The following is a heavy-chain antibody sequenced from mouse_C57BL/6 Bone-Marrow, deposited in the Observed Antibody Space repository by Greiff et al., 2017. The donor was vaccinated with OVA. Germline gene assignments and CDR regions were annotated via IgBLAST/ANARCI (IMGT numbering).Heavy chain of an antibody. CDR2: ILPGSGST. J-gene: IGHJ3*01. D-gene: IGHD2-4*01. Sequence: QVQLQQSGAELMKPGASVKLSCKATGYTFTGYWIEWVKQRPGHGLEWIGEILPGSGSTNYNEKFKGKATFTADTSSTTAYIQLSSLTTEDSAIYSCATHYDYDGAFAYWGQGTLVTVSA. CDR1: GYTFTGYW. V-gene: IGHV1-9*01. CDR3: ATHYDYDGAFAY.